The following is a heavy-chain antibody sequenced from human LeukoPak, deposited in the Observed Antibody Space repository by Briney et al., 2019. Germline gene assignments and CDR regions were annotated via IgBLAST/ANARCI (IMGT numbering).Heavy chain of an antibody. J-gene: IGHJ4*02. CDR2: ISARGIST. D-gene: IGHD3-3*01. CDR1: GFTFSSSA. CDR3: AKSFDFSNGHSPILTPFDS. V-gene: IGHV3-23*01. Sequence: GVSLRLSCAASGFTFSSSAMSWVRQAPGKGLEWVSSISARGISTYYADSVKGRFTISRDNSKNTLYLQMNSLRGDDIGVYYCAKSFDFSNGHSPILTPFDSWGQGTLVSVSS.